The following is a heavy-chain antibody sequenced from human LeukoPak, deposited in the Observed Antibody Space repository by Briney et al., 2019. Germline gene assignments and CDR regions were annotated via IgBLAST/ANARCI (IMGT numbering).Heavy chain of an antibody. J-gene: IGHJ4*02. V-gene: IGHV4-59*01. Sequence: SETLSLTCTVSGGSIRSYYWSWIRQPPGKTLEWIGYIYSTGSTNYNPSLKSRVTFSVDKSKNQFSLKLSSVTAADTAVYYCARGTGEFGELLKVWGQGTLVTVSS. CDR1: GGSIRSYY. CDR3: ARGTGEFGELLKV. CDR2: IYSTGST. D-gene: IGHD3-10*01.